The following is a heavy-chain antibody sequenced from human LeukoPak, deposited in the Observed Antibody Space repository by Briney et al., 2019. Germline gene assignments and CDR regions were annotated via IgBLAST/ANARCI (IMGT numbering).Heavy chain of an antibody. Sequence: PSQTLSLTRAISRETVSINSTAWNWISHSPSRGLEWLRRTYYRAKWYSDYAVSVRSRIPVNPDTSKNQFPLQLSSVTPEDTAVYYCARYTSSWFFDFWGRGTLVTVSS. CDR1: RETVSINSTA. D-gene: IGHD6-13*01. V-gene: IGHV6-1*01. CDR3: ARYTSSWFFDF. J-gene: IGHJ4*02. CDR2: TYYRAKWYS.